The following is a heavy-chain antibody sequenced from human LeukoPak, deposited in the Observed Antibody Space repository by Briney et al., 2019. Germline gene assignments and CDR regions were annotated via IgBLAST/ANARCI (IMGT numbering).Heavy chain of an antibody. CDR1: GYTFTSYD. CDR2: MNPNSGNT. Sequence: GASVKVSCKASGYTFTSYDINWVRQATGQGLEWMGWMNPNSGNTGYAQKFQGRVTMTRNTSISTAYMELSSLRSEDTAVYYCARMVRGVRALLGLYYFDYWGQGTLVTVSS. D-gene: IGHD3-10*01. CDR3: ARMVRGVRALLGLYYFDY. V-gene: IGHV1-8*01. J-gene: IGHJ4*02.